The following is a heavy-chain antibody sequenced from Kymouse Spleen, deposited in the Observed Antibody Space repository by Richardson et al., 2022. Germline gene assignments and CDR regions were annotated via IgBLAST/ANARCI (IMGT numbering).Heavy chain of an antibody. CDR1: GGSISSSNW. Sequence: QVQLQESGPGLVKPSGTLSLTCAVSGGSISSSNWWSWVRQPPGKGLEWIGEIYHSGSTNYNPSLKSRVTISVDKSKNQFSLKLSSVTAADTAVYYCARDSIAVAGTRYYGMDVWGQGTTVTVSS. D-gene: IGHD6-19*01. CDR3: ARDSIAVAGTRYYGMDV. V-gene: IGHV4-4*02. J-gene: IGHJ6*02. CDR2: IYHSGST.